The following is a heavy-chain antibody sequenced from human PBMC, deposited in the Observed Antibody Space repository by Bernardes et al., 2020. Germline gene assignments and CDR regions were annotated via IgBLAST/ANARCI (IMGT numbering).Heavy chain of an antibody. CDR2: IHYSGGT. CDR3: SRAGLAARLDKCGHFDY. D-gene: IGHD6-6*01. V-gene: IGHV4-59*01. Sequence: SETLSLICTVSGGSISSFFWSWIRQPPGKGLEWIGYIHYSGGTYYNPSLKSRLTISLDTSKNQFSLKLSSVTAADTAVYYCSRAGLAARLDKCGHFDYWDQGTLVTVSS. CDR1: GGSISSFF. J-gene: IGHJ4*02.